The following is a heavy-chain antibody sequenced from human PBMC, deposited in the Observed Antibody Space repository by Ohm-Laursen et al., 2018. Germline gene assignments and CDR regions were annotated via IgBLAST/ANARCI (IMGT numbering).Heavy chain of an antibody. V-gene: IGHV3-30*18. CDR3: AKDNLINTVTMRRYFDY. J-gene: IGHJ4*02. D-gene: IGHD4-17*01. CDR1: GFTFSSYG. Sequence: SLRLSCTASGFTFSSYGMHWVRQAPGKGLGWVAVISYDGSNKYYADSVKGRFTISRDNSKNTLYLQMNSLRAEDTAVYYCAKDNLINTVTMRRYFDYWGQGTLVTVSS. CDR2: ISYDGSNK.